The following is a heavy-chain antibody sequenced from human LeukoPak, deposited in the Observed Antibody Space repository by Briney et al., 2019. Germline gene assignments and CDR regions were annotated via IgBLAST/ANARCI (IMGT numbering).Heavy chain of an antibody. CDR3: ARVRSGSYFDY. Sequence: GGSLRLSCAASGFTFSSNWMTWVRQAPGKGLEWVANIKQDGSDKYCVDSVRGRFTISRDNAKNSLYLQMSSLRAEDTAVYYCARVRSGSYFDYWGQGTLVTVSS. CDR1: GFTFSSNW. V-gene: IGHV3-7*05. CDR2: IKQDGSDK. J-gene: IGHJ4*02. D-gene: IGHD6-19*01.